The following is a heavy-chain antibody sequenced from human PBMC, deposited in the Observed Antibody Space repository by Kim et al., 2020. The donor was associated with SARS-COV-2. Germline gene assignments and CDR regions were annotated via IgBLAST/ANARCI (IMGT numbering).Heavy chain of an antibody. J-gene: IGHJ6*02. CDR1: GGSISSYY. D-gene: IGHD3-22*01. V-gene: IGHV4-59*01. CDR3: ARYGPMIVSGMDV. Sequence: SETLSLTCTVSGGSISSYYWSWIRQPPGKGLEWIGYIYYSGSTNYNPSLKSRVTISVDTSKNQFSLKLSSVTAADTAVYYCARYGPMIVSGMDVWGQGTTGTVSS. CDR2: IYYSGST.